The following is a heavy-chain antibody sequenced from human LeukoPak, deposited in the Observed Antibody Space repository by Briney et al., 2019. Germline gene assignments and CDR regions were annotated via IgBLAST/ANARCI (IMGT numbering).Heavy chain of an antibody. J-gene: IGHJ4*02. CDR1: GGSFSGYY. CDR3: ARKSIAAVHFGFYGY. Sequence: SETLSLTCAVYGGSFSGYYWSWIRQPPGKGLEWIGEINHSGSTNYNPSLKSRVTISVDTSKNQFSLKLSSVTAADTAVYYCARKSIAAVHFGFYGYWGQGTLVTVSS. CDR2: INHSGST. D-gene: IGHD6-13*01. V-gene: IGHV4-34*01.